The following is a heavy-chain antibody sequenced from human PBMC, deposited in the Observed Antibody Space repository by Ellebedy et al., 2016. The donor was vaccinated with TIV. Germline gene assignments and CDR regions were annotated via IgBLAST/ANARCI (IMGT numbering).Heavy chain of an antibody. V-gene: IGHV3-30*02. CDR1: GFIFSNSG. Sequence: GESLKISRAASGFIFSNSGMNWVRQAPGKGLEWVAFIRFDGNNAYYANSAKGRFTISRDNSKNTLYLQMNSLRAEDTAVYYCAKDRNNYGGAPYNGLDIWGQGTTVAVSS. D-gene: IGHD1/OR15-1a*01. CDR3: AKDRNNYGGAPYNGLDI. CDR2: IRFDGNNA. J-gene: IGHJ6*02.